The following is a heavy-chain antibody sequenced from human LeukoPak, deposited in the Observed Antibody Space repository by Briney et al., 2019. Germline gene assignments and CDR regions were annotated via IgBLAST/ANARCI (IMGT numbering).Heavy chain of an antibody. D-gene: IGHD4-17*01. Sequence: GGSLRLSCAASGFTFSSYSMNWVRQAPGKGLEWVSSISSSSSYIYYADSVKGRFTISRDNAKNSLYLQMNSLRAEDTAVYHCARGPLYGDYWRTAYWGQGTLVTVSS. CDR3: ARGPLYGDYWRTAY. CDR2: ISSSSSYI. J-gene: IGHJ4*01. V-gene: IGHV3-21*01. CDR1: GFTFSSYS.